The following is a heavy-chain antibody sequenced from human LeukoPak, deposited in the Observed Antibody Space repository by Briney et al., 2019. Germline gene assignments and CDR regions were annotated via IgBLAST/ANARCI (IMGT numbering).Heavy chain of an antibody. Sequence: GGSLRLSCAASGFTFSSYGMSWVRQAPGKGLEWVSAISGSGGSTYYADSVKGRFTISRDNSKNTLYLQMNSLRAEDTAVYYCAVKDRGYSYGYASVWGQGTLVTVSS. V-gene: IGHV3-23*01. D-gene: IGHD5-18*01. CDR1: GFTFSSYG. CDR2: ISGSGGST. CDR3: AVKDRGYSYGYASV. J-gene: IGHJ4*02.